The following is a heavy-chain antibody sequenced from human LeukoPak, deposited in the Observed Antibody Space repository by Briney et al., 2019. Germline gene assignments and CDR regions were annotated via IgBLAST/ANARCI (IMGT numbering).Heavy chain of an antibody. CDR3: ARDMRQSNHTYYYYYGMDV. J-gene: IGHJ6*02. CDR2: ISYDGSNK. V-gene: IGHV3-30-3*01. Sequence: PGGSLRLSCAASGFTFSNYAMHWVRQAPGKGLEWVAVISYDGSNKYYADSVKGRFTISRDNSKNTLYLQMNSLRAEDTAVYYCARDMRQSNHTYYYYYGMDVWGQGTTVTVSS. D-gene: IGHD4-11*01. CDR1: GFTFSNYA.